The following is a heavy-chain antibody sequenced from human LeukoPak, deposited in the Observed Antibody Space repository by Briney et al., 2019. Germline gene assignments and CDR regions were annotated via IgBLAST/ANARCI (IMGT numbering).Heavy chain of an antibody. CDR3: ARRAVAGTRDYFDY. CDR1: GGTFSSYA. J-gene: IGHJ4*02. CDR2: IIPIFGTA. D-gene: IGHD6-19*01. Sequence: GASVKVSRKASGGTFSSYAISWVRQAPGQGLEWMGGIIPIFGTANYAQKFQGRVTITADESTSTAYMELSSLRSEDTAVYYCARRAVAGTRDYFDYWGQGTLVTVSS. V-gene: IGHV1-69*13.